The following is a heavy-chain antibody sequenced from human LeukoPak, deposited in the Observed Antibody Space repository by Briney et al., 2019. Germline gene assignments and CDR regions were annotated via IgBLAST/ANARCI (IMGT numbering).Heavy chain of an antibody. CDR1: GYTFISYY. D-gene: IGHD3-22*01. J-gene: IGHJ3*02. V-gene: IGHV1-46*01. CDR3: ARVLDDSGGYYFILGAFDI. CDR2: IKPSGGSA. Sequence: ASVKVSCKASGYTFISYYMHWVRQAPGQGLEWMGIIKPSGGSASYAQKFQGRVTMTRDTSISTAYMELSRLRSDDTAVYYCARVLDDSGGYYFILGAFDIWGLGTMVTVSS.